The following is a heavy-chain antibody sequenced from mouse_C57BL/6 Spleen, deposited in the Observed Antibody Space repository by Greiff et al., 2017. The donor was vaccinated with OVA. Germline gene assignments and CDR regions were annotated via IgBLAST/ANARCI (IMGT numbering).Heavy chain of an antibody. Sequence: VQLQQPGAELVKPGASVKLSCKASGYTFTSYWMHWVKQRPGRGLEWIGRIDPNSGGTKYNEKFKSKATLTVDKPSSTAYMQLSSLTSEDSAVYECARGSCYDYGSSPAWFAYWGQGTLVTVSA. V-gene: IGHV1-72*01. J-gene: IGHJ3*01. CDR3: ARGSCYDYGSSPAWFAY. CDR2: IDPNSGGT. CDR1: GYTFTSYW. D-gene: IGHD1-1*01.